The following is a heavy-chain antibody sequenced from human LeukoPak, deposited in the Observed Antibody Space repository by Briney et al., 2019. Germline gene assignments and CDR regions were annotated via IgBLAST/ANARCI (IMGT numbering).Heavy chain of an antibody. CDR3: AREGN. Sequence: ETLSLTCTVSGGSISSYYWSWIRQPPGKGLEWVSYISSSSSTIYYADSVKGRFTISRDNAKNSLCLQMNSLRAEDTAVYYCAREGNWGQGTLVTVSS. V-gene: IGHV3-48*01. D-gene: IGHD6-13*01. J-gene: IGHJ4*02. CDR1: GGSISSYY. CDR2: ISSSSSTI.